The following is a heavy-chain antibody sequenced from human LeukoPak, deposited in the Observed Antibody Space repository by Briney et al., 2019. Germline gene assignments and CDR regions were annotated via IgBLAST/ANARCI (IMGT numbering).Heavy chain of an antibody. CDR2: IYPGDSDT. Sequence: GESLKISCKGSGYSFTSYWIGWVRQMPGKGLEWMGIIYPGDSDTRYSQSFQGQVTISADKSISTAYLQWSSLKASDTAMYYCARRGVGAARSYYFDYWGQGTLVTVSS. J-gene: IGHJ4*02. CDR1: GYSFTSYW. V-gene: IGHV5-51*01. CDR3: ARRGVGAARSYYFDY. D-gene: IGHD6-6*01.